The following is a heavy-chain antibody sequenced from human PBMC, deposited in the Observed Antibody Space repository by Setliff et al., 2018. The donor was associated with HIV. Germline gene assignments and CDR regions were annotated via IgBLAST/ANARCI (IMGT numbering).Heavy chain of an antibody. CDR3: ARDPGYKSTWYGVFDI. CDR1: GYTFTSYD. V-gene: IGHV1-8*01. Sequence: GASVKVSCKASGYTFTSYDINWVRQATGQGLEWMGWMNPNSGNTGYAQKFQGRVNMTRDTSISTTYMELSRLRSDDTAVYYCARDPGYKSTWYGVFDIWGQGTMVTVSS. J-gene: IGHJ3*02. D-gene: IGHD6-13*01. CDR2: MNPNSGNT.